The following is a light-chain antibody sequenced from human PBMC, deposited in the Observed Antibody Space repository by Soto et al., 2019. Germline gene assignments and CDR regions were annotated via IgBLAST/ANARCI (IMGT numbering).Light chain of an antibody. CDR3: SSFAGGNNLL. V-gene: IGLV2-8*01. CDR1: SSDVGGYNF. J-gene: IGLJ2*01. CDR2: EVS. Sequence: QSALTQPPSASGSPGQSVTISCTGTSSDVGGYNFVSWYQQHPGKAPKILIYEVSKRPSGVPDRFSGSKSDNTASLTVSGLQAEDEADYYCSSFAGGNNLLFGGGTKLTVL.